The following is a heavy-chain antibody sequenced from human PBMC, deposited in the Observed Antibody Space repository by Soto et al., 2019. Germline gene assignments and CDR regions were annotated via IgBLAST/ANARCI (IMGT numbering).Heavy chain of an antibody. CDR1: AFSFVNYA. CDR3: AKATTNGGWFNPFDS. J-gene: IGHJ4*02. V-gene: IGHV3-23*01. CDR2: LSGSGTST. Sequence: LACATSAFSFVNYAMNWVRQAPGKGLEWVSGLSGSGTSTYYADSVKGRFTISRDNSRDTLFLQMNSLTADDTAVYYCAKATTNGGWFNPFDSWGQGALVTVSS. D-gene: IGHD6-19*01.